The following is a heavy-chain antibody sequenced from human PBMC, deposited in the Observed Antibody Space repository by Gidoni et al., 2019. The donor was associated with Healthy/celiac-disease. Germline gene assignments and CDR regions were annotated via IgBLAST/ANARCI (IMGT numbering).Heavy chain of an antibody. Sequence: QVQLVQSGAEVKKPGSSVKVSCKASGGTFSSYAISWVRQAPGQGLEWMGGIIPIFGTANYAQKFQGRVTITADKSTSTAYMELSSLRSEDTAVYYCASVPANGSGRGEFTYYYGMDVWGQGTTVTVSS. D-gene: IGHD3-10*01. V-gene: IGHV1-69*06. J-gene: IGHJ6*02. CDR1: GGTFSSYA. CDR2: IIPIFGTA. CDR3: ASVPANGSGRGEFTYYYGMDV.